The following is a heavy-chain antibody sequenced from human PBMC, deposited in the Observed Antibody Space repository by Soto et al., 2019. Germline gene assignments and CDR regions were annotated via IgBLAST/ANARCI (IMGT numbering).Heavy chain of an antibody. CDR3: AGYRYDYIWGSYRVTWFDP. CDR1: GGSFSGYY. V-gene: IGHV4-34*01. J-gene: IGHJ5*02. Sequence: PSETLSLTCAVYGGSFSGYYWSWIRQPPGKGLEWIGEINHSGSTNYNPSLKSRVTISVDTSKNQFSLKLSSVTAADTAVYYCAGYRYDYIWGSYRVTWFDPWGQGTLVTVSS. D-gene: IGHD3-16*02. CDR2: INHSGST.